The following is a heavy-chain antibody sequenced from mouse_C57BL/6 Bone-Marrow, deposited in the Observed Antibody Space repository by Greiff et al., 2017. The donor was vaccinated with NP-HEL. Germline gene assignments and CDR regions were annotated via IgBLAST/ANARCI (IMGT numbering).Heavy chain of an antibody. CDR2: ISDGGSYT. CDR1: GFTFSSYA. D-gene: IGHD2-4*01. J-gene: IGHJ3*01. Sequence: EVQLVESGGGLVKPGGSLKLSCAASGFTFSSYAMSWVRQTPEKRLEWVATISDGGSYTYYPDNVKGRFTISRDNAKNNLYLQMSHLKSEDTAMYYCARVAYYDFFAYWGQGTLVTVSA. V-gene: IGHV5-4*01. CDR3: ARVAYYDFFAY.